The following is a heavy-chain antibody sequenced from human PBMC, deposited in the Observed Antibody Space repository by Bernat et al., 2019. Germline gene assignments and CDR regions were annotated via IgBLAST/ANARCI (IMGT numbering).Heavy chain of an antibody. J-gene: IGHJ4*02. CDR2: IIPIFGTA. CDR3: ASIIVVVPAAPFDY. Sequence: QVQLVQSGAEVKKPGSSVKVSCKASGGTFSSYAISWVRQAPGQGLEGMGGIIPIFGTANYAQKFQCRVTITADESTSTAYMELSSLRSEDTAVYYCASIIVVVPAAPFDYWGQGTLVTVSS. CDR1: GGTFSSYA. D-gene: IGHD2-2*01. V-gene: IGHV1-69*01.